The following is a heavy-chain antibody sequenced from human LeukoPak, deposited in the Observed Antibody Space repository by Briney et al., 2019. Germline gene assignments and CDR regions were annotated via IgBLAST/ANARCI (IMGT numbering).Heavy chain of an antibody. CDR3: AGSVQDYYDSSGYFMYYFDY. V-gene: IGHV4-30-4*08. Sequence: SETLSLTCTVSGGSISSGDYYWSWIRQPPGKGLEWIGYIYYSGSTYYNPSLKSRVTISVDTSKNQFSLKLSSVTAADTAVYYCAGSVQDYYDSSGYFMYYFDYWAQGTLVTVSS. CDR1: GGSISSGDYY. J-gene: IGHJ4*02. CDR2: IYYSGST. D-gene: IGHD3-22*01.